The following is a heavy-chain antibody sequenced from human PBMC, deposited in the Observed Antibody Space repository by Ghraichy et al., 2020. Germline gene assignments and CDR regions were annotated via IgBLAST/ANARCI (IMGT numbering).Heavy chain of an antibody. V-gene: IGHV4-31*03. D-gene: IGHD3-22*01. CDR2: IYYSGST. CDR1: GGSISSGGYY. Sequence: SQTLSLTCTVSGGSISSGGYYWSWIRQHPGKGLEWIGYIYYSGSTYYNPSLKSRVTISVDTSKNQFSLKLSSVTAADTAVYYCARALSSGYVHRSGGFDYWGQGTLVTVSS. CDR3: ARALSSGYVHRSGGFDY. J-gene: IGHJ4*02.